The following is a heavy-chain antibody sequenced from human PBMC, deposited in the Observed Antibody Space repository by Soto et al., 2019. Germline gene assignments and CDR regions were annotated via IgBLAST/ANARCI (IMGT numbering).Heavy chain of an antibody. Sequence: QVQLVESGGGVVQPGRSLRLSCAASGFTFSNYGMHWVRQAPGKGLEWVAVIWYDGSNKYYADSVKGRFTISRDNSKNSLYLQMDSLRAEDTAVYYCARAAAGYSPFDYWGQGTLVTVSS. CDR3: ARAAAGYSPFDY. V-gene: IGHV3-33*01. CDR2: IWYDGSNK. D-gene: IGHD6-13*01. J-gene: IGHJ4*02. CDR1: GFTFSNYG.